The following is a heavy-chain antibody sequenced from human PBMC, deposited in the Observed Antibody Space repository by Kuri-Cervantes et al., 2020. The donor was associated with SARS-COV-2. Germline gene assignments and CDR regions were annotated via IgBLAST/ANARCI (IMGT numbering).Heavy chain of an antibody. CDR3: ARQMMSSITIFGVVITRNWFDP. J-gene: IGHJ5*02. Sequence: GSLRLSCTVSGASSNTYYWGWIRQPPGKGLEWIGNIFTSWRTNYNPSLKSRVTISVDTSKNQFSLNLSSVTAADTAVYYCARQMMSSITIFGVVITRNWFDPWGQGTRVTSSS. CDR2: IFTSWRT. V-gene: IGHV4-4*08. CDR1: GASSNTYY. D-gene: IGHD3-3*01.